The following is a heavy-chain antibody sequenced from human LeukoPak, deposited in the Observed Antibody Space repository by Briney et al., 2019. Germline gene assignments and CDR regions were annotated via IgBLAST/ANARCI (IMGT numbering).Heavy chain of an antibody. J-gene: IGHJ2*01. V-gene: IGHV4-4*08. CDR1: GGSIFSYY. CDR3: ARRAYFDSSGYSPTSGYFDL. Sequence: PSETLSPTCTVSGGSIFSYYWNWIRQSPGKGLEWLGYIYSNGITNYSPSLRSRGTISIATSKNQFSLRLASVTAADTAIYYCARRAYFDSSGYSPTSGYFDLWGRGTLVTVSS. D-gene: IGHD3-22*01. CDR2: IYSNGIT.